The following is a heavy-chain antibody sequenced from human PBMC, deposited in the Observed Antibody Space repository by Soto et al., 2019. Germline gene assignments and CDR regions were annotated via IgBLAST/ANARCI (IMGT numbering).Heavy chain of an antibody. CDR1: GFPLSARGVG. CDR2: IYWNDDK. D-gene: IGHD3-16*01. Sequence: QITLKESGPTLVKPTETLTLTCTVSGFPLSARGVGVGWIRQPPGKALEWLAIIYWNDDKRYSPSLKSRLTITNDTAKNHVVLSMTNTDPVDTAKYYCAHSPWGAAPDYWGQGTLVTVSS. CDR3: AHSPWGAAPDY. J-gene: IGHJ4*02. V-gene: IGHV2-5*01.